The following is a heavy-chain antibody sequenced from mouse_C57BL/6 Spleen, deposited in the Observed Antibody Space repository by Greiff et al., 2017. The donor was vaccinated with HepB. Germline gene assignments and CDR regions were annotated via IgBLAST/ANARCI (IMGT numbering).Heavy chain of an antibody. J-gene: IGHJ3*01. D-gene: IGHD1-1*01. Sequence: QVQLKQSGPGLVQPSQSLSITCTVSGFSLTSYGVHWVRQSPGKGLEWLGVIWSGGSTDYNAAFISRLSSSKDNSKSQVFFKMNSLQADDTAIYYCARYYYGSRSGFAYWGQGTLVTVSA. CDR3: ARYYYGSRSGFAY. CDR1: GFSLTSYG. V-gene: IGHV2-2*01. CDR2: IWSGGST.